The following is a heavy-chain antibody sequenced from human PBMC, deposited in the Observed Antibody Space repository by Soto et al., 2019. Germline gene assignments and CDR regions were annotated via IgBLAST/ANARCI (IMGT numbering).Heavy chain of an antibody. J-gene: IGHJ6*03. CDR2: ISSSGSTI. CDR1: GFTFSDYY. V-gene: IGHV3-11*01. D-gene: IGHD5-12*01. CDR3: ARDVGWLRGPYYYYYMDV. Sequence: GGSLRLSCAASGFTFSDYYMSWIRQAPGKGLEWVSYISSSGSTIYYADSVKGRFTISRDNAKNSLYLQMNSLRAEDTAVYYCARDVGWLRGPYYYYYMDVWGKGTTVTVSS.